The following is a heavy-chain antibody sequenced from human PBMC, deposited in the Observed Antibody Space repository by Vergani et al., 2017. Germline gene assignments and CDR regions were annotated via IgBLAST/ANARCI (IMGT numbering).Heavy chain of an antibody. CDR1: GYSFTTYW. V-gene: IGHV5-10-1*01. Sequence: EVQLVQSGAEVKKPGESLRISCKGSGYSFTTYWIAWVRQMPGKGLEWIGYIYYSGSTYYNPSLKSRVTISVDTSKNQFSLKLSSVTAADTAVYYCARGRRSPVLIFDYWGQGTLVTVSS. CDR3: ARGRRSPVLIFDY. CDR2: IYYSGST. D-gene: IGHD3-3*01. J-gene: IGHJ4*02.